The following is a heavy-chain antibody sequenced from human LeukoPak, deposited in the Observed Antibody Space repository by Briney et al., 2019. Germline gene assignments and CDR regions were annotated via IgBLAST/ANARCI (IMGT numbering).Heavy chain of an antibody. CDR2: IYYSGST. V-gene: IGHV4-39*01. CDR1: GGSISSSSYY. D-gene: IGHD2-8*02. J-gene: IGHJ5*01. Sequence: SETLSLTCTVSGGSISSSSYYWGWIRQPPGKGLEWIGSIYYSGSTYYNPSLKSRVTISVDTSKNQFSLKLSSVTAADTAVYYCARQRVLGSTRWFDAWGQGTLVTVSS. CDR3: ARQRVLGSTRWFDA.